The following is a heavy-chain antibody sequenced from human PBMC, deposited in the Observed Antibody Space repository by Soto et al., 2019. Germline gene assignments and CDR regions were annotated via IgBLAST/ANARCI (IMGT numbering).Heavy chain of an antibody. J-gene: IGHJ6*02. CDR2: IYYSGST. CDR3: ARESKRDIVVLDV. V-gene: IGHV4-59*12. CDR1: GGSISSYY. D-gene: IGHD2-2*01. Sequence: SETLSLTCTVSGGSISSYYWSWIRHHPGKGLEWIGYIYYSGSTNYNPSLKSRVTISVDTSKNQFSLKLSSVTAADTAVYYCARESKRDIVVLDVWGQGTTVTVSS.